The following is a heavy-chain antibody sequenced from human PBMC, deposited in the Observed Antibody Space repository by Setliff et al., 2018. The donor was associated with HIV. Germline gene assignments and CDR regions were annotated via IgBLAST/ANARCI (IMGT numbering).Heavy chain of an antibody. Sequence: ASVKVSCKASGYTFTSHWIHWLRQAPGQGLEWMGMINPSGGSTSNAEKFQGRLTMTRDSSTSTVYMELSSLRSEDTAVYYCARDRETGNNYGTDLWGQGTLVTSPQ. CDR2: INPSGGST. CDR1: GYTFTSHW. D-gene: IGHD5-18*01. V-gene: IGHV1-46*01. CDR3: ARDRETGNNYGTDL. J-gene: IGHJ5*02.